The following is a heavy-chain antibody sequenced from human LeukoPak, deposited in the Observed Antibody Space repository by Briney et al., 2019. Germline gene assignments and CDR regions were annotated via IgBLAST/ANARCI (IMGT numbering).Heavy chain of an antibody. CDR3: ARGRGIGA. CDR1: GFTFSGSW. Sequence: GGSLRLSCAASGFTFSGSWMTWVRQAPGKGLEWVANINEDGSEKYYVDSVKGRCTISRDNAKKLLSLQMNSLRAEDMGVYYCARGRGIGAWGQGTTVTVSS. V-gene: IGHV3-7*01. CDR2: INEDGSEK. J-gene: IGHJ6*02.